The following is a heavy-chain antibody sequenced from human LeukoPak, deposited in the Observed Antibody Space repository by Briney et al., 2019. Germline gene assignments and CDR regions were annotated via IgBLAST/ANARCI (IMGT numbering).Heavy chain of an antibody. CDR2: IYSGGST. J-gene: IGHJ3*02. V-gene: IGHV3-66*01. CDR1: GFTVSSNY. CDR3: AREHEQEDAFGI. Sequence: GGSLRLSCAASGFTVSSNYMSRVRQAPGKGLEWVSVIYSGGSTYYADSVKGRFTISRDNSKNTLYLQMNSLRAEDTAVYYCAREHEQEDAFGIWGQGTMVTVSS.